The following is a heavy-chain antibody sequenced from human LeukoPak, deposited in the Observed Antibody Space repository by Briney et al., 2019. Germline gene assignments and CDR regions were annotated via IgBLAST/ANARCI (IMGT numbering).Heavy chain of an antibody. CDR1: GYTFSGTGW. J-gene: IGHJ4*02. D-gene: IGHD6-13*01. CDR2: ISGYNGNT. V-gene: IGHV1-18*01. Sequence: ASVKVSCKASGYTFSGTGWYLYWLRQAPGQGLEWMGWISGYNGNTDYAQKLQGRVTMTTDTSTSTAYIELRSLRSDDTAVYYCARAGAKDRNIASAGMIYWGQGTLVTVSS. CDR3: ARAGAKDRNIASAGMIY.